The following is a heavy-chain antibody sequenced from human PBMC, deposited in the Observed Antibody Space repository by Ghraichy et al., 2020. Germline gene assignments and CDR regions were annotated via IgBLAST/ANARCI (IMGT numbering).Heavy chain of an antibody. V-gene: IGHV4-30-2*01. J-gene: IGHJ4*02. CDR1: GGSISSDGYS. CDR2: IYHSGNT. D-gene: IGHD3-3*01. Sequence: LRLSCAVSGGSISSDGYSWSWIRPPPGKGLEWIGYIYHSGNTYYNPSLKSRVTISVDRSKNQFSLKLSSVTAADTAVYYCARELSGYQFDYWGQGTLVTVSS. CDR3: ARELSGYQFDY.